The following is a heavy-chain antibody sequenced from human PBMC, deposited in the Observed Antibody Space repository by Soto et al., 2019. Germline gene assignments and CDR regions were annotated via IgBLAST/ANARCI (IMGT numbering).Heavy chain of an antibody. D-gene: IGHD5-12*01. CDR2: IYYSGST. V-gene: IGHV4-59*01. CDR1: GGSISSYY. CDR3: AIDSKSGYSGYDKIDY. J-gene: IGHJ4*02. Sequence: PSETLSLTCTVSGGSISSYYWIWIRQPPGKGLEWIGYIYYSGSTNYNPTLKSRVTISVDTSKNQFSLKLSSVTAADTAVYYCAIDSKSGYSGYDKIDYWGQGTLVTVSS.